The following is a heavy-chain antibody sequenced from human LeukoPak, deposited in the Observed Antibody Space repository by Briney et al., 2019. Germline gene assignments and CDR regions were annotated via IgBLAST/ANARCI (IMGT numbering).Heavy chain of an antibody. D-gene: IGHD2-2*01. V-gene: IGHV1-24*01. CDR1: GYTLTELS. CDR2: FDPEDGET. CDR3: ARVSIVVVPAAIYDYYYYGMDV. J-gene: IGHJ6*04. Sequence: GASVKVSCKVSGYTLTELSMHWVRQAPGKGLEWMGGFDPEDGETIYAQKFQGRVTMTEDTSTDTAYMEPSSLRSEDTAVYYCARVSIVVVPAAIYDYYYYGMDVWGKGTTVTVSS.